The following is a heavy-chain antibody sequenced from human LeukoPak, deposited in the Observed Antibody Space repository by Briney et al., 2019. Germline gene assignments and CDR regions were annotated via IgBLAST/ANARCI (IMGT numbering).Heavy chain of an antibody. V-gene: IGHV3-11*04. Sequence: PGGSLRLSCAASGFTFSDYYMSWIRQAPGKGLEWVSYISSSGSTIYYADSVKGRFTISRDNAKNSLFLQMNSLRAEDTAVYYCARGWGDCSSVSCYTGGDAFDIWGQGTTVTVSS. J-gene: IGHJ3*02. CDR1: GFTFSDYY. CDR2: ISSSGSTI. D-gene: IGHD2-2*02. CDR3: ARGWGDCSSVSCYTGGDAFDI.